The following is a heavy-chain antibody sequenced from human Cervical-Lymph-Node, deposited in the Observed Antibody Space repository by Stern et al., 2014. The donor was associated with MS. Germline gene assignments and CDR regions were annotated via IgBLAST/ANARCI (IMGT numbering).Heavy chain of an antibody. V-gene: IGHV2-70*04. CDR2: IDWDDDK. CDR1: GFSLSTSGMR. Sequence: MESGPALVKPTQTLTLTCTFSGFSLSTSGMRVSWIRQPPGKALEWLARIDWDDDKFYSTSLKTRLTISKDTSKNQVVLTMTNMDPVDTATYYCARSPPYYEFWNDYYYFDYWGQGTLVAVSS. J-gene: IGHJ4*02. CDR3: ARSPPYYEFWNDYYYFDY. D-gene: IGHD3-3*01.